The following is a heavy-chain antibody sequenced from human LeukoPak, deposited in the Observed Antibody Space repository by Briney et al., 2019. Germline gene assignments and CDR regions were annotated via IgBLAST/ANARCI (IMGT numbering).Heavy chain of an antibody. Sequence: SETLSLTCTVSGGSISSGSYYWSWIRQPAGKGLEWIGRIYSSGSTNYNPSLKSRVTISLDTSKNQFSLKLSSVTAADTAVYYCARLDYYDSSASFDYWGQGTLVTVSS. V-gene: IGHV4-61*02. CDR2: IYSSGST. J-gene: IGHJ4*02. D-gene: IGHD3-22*01. CDR1: GGSISSGSYY. CDR3: ARLDYYDSSASFDY.